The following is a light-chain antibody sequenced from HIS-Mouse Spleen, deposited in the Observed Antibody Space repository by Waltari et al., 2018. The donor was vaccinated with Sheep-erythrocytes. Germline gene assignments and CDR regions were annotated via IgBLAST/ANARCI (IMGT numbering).Light chain of an antibody. V-gene: IGKV2-28*01. Sequence: DIVMTQSPLSLPVTPGEPASIPCRSSQSLLHRNGYNDLDWYLQKPGQSPQLLIYLGSNRASGVPDRFSGSGSGTDFTLTISSLQPEDFATYYCQQANSFPITFGQGTRLEIK. CDR3: QQANSFPIT. CDR2: LGS. J-gene: IGKJ5*01. CDR1: QSLLHRNGYND.